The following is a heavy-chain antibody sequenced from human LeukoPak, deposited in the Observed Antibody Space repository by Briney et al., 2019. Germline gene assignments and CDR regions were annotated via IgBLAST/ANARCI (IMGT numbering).Heavy chain of an antibody. CDR1: GYSISSGYY. CDR3: ARARHSGWQPSLNWFDP. V-gene: IGHV4-38-2*02. D-gene: IGHD6-19*01. CDR2: IYHSGST. J-gene: IGHJ5*02. Sequence: SETLSLTCTVSGYSISSGYYWGWIRQPPGKGLEWIGSIYHSGSTYYNPSLKSRVTISVDTSKNQFSLKLSSVTAADTAVYYCARARHSGWQPSLNWFDPWGQGTLVTVSS.